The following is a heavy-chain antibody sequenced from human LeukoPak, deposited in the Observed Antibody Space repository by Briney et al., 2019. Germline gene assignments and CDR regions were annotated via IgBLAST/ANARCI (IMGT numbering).Heavy chain of an antibody. V-gene: IGHV4-59*01. D-gene: IGHD5-18*01. CDR2: IYHSGST. CDR1: GGSISSYY. J-gene: IGHJ4*02. Sequence: SETLSLTCTVSGGSISSYYWSWIRQPPGKGLEWIGYIYHSGSTNYNPSLMSRVTMSVDTSKNQFSLKLNSLTAADTAVYYFAAEYSYGMWGFDSCGQGTPVSVSP. CDR3: AAEYSYGMWGFDS.